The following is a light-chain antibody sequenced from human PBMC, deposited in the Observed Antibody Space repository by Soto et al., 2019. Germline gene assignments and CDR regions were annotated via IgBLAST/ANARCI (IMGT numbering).Light chain of an antibody. CDR2: GAS. Sequence: EIVLTQSPGTLSLSPGERATLSCRASQSVSSSYLAWYQQKPGQAPRLLIYGASSRAAGIPDRFSGSGSGTDFTLTISSLQSEDFAVYYCQQYTDWPLTFGGGTKVEIE. V-gene: IGKV3-20*01. CDR3: QQYTDWPLT. J-gene: IGKJ4*01. CDR1: QSVSSSY.